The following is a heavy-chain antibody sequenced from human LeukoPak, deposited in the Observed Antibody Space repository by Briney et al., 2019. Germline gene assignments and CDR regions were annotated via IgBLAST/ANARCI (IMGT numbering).Heavy chain of an antibody. J-gene: IGHJ4*02. V-gene: IGHV4-30-4*08. D-gene: IGHD4-23*01. CDR3: ARVSGGKLLMDY. CDR1: GGSISSGDYY. CDR2: IYYSGST. Sequence: SETLSLTCTVSGGSISSGDYYWSWIRQPPGKGLEWIGYIYYSGSTYYNPSLKSRVTISVDTSKNQFSLKLSSVTAADTAVYYCARVSGGKLLMDYWGQGTLVTVSS.